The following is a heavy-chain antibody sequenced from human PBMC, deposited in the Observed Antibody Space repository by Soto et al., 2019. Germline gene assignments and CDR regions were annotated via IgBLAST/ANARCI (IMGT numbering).Heavy chain of an antibody. CDR1: GDSINNFY. J-gene: IGHJ6*03. Sequence: SETLSLTCTVSGDSINNFYWTWIRQPPGKTLEWIGYIYYSGSTNYNPSLKGRATISVDTSKNQFSLKLSSVTAVDTAMYYCARLGSSGYYYMDVWGKGTTVTVSS. CDR3: ARLGSSGYYYMDV. CDR2: IYYSGST. V-gene: IGHV4-59*08. D-gene: IGHD6-6*01.